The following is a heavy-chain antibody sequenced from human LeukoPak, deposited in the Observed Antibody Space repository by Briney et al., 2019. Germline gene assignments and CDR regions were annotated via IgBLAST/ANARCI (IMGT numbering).Heavy chain of an antibody. V-gene: IGHV4-31*03. D-gene: IGHD3-10*01. J-gene: IGHJ4*02. CDR1: GVSISSGGYY. CDR2: IYYSGST. CDR3: ARVTMVRGVHFDY. Sequence: SQTLSLTCTVSGVSISSGGYYWSWIRQHPGKGLEWIGYIYYSGSTYYNPSLKSRVTISVDTSKSQFSLKLSSVTAADTAVYYCARVTMVRGVHFDYWGQGTLVTVSS.